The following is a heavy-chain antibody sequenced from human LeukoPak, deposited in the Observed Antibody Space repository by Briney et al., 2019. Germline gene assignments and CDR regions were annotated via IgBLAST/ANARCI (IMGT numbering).Heavy chain of an antibody. CDR1: GYSFTSYW. Sequence: GESLKISCKGSGYSFTSYWIGWVRQLPGKGLECMGIIYPGDSDTRYSPSFQGQVTISADKSTNTAYLRWSSLKASDTAMYYCARHAYFGYWGQGTLVTVSS. D-gene: IGHD2-21*01. V-gene: IGHV5-51*01. J-gene: IGHJ4*02. CDR2: IYPGDSDT. CDR3: ARHAYFGY.